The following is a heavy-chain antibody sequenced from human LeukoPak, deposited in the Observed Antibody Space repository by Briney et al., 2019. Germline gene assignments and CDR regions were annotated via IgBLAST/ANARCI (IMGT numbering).Heavy chain of an antibody. CDR1: GGTFSSYA. V-gene: IGHV1-69*05. CDR2: IIPIFGTA. Sequence: SVKVSCKASGGTFSSYAISWVRQAPGQGLEWMGRIIPIFGTANYAQKFQGRVTITTDESTSTAYMELSSLRSEDTAVYYCARVPFFYDFWSGYIDYWGQGTLVTVSS. J-gene: IGHJ4*02. CDR3: ARVPFFYDFWSGYIDY. D-gene: IGHD3-3*01.